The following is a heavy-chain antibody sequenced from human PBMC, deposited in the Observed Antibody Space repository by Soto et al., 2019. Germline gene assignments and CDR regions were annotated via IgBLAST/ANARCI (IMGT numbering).Heavy chain of an antibody. V-gene: IGHV1-18*01. D-gene: IGHD2-15*01. CDR1: GYSFTSYG. J-gene: IGHJ4*02. CDR3: ARDRCSGGSCYSAH. CDR2: ISAYNGNT. Sequence: EASVKVSCKASGYSFTSYGISWVRQAPGQGLEWMGWISAYNGNTNYAQKLQGRVTMTTDTSTSTAYMELRSLRSDDTAVYYCARDRCSGGSCYSAHWGQGTLVTVS.